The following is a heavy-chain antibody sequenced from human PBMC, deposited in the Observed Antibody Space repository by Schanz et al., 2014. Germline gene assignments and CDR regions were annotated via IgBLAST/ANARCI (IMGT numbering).Heavy chain of an antibody. CDR3: ARGRTFDY. CDR2: ISAYNGNT. CDR1: GYTFTSYG. Sequence: QVQLVQSGAEVKKPGASVKVSCKASGYTFTSYGINWVRQAPGQGLEWMGWISAYNGNTNYAQKLQGRVTMTRNTSMSTAYIELHILTSEDTAVYYCARGRTFDYWGQGTLVTVSP. V-gene: IGHV1-18*01. J-gene: IGHJ4*02.